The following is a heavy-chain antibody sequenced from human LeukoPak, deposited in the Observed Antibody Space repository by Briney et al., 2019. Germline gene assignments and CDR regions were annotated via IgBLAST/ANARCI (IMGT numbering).Heavy chain of an antibody. CDR3: ARGTDCSGGSCLDY. Sequence: ASVRVSCKASGYTFTGNFMHWVRQAPGQGLEWMGLINPDSGGANYAQNFQGRVTMTRDTSISTVYMELSRLRSDDTAAYYCARGTDCSGGSCLDYWGQRTLVTVSS. CDR2: INPDSGGA. J-gene: IGHJ4*02. V-gene: IGHV1-2*06. CDR1: GYTFTGNF. D-gene: IGHD2-15*01.